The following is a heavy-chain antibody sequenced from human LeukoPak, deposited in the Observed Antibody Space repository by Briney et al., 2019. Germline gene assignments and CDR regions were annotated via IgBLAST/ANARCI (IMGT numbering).Heavy chain of an antibody. CDR2: ISSSSSYI. Sequence: SGGSLRLSCAASGFTFSSYSMTWVRQAPGKGLEWVSSISSSSSYIYYADSVKGRFTISRDNAKNSLYLQMNSLRAEDTAVYYCARLFYDSSGSPLDYWGQGTLVTVSS. D-gene: IGHD3-22*01. CDR1: GFTFSSYS. V-gene: IGHV3-21*01. CDR3: ARLFYDSSGSPLDY. J-gene: IGHJ4*02.